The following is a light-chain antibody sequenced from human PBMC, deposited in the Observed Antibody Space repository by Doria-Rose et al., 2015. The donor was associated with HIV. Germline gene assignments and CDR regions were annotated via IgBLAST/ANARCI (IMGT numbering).Light chain of an antibody. Sequence: TQSPGTLSLSPGEGATLSCSASQSFSSTYLAWYQQRPGQAPSLLIYDGSTRATGIPDRFSASGSGTDFTLTINRLEPEDFALYYCHQYGTSWTFGQGTKVEI. J-gene: IGKJ1*01. CDR3: HQYGTSWT. CDR2: DGS. CDR1: QSFSSTY. V-gene: IGKV3-20*01.